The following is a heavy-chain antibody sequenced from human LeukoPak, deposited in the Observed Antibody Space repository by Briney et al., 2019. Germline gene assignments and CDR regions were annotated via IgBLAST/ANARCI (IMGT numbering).Heavy chain of an antibody. J-gene: IGHJ4*02. CDR3: ARGIDDFWSGLIDN. CDR1: GFSFMRSM. Sequence: GGALRLSCAPSGFSFMRSMMSGGREAPGKGRWWGSFISRSSSYIYYADSVKGRFTISRDNAKNSLYLQMNSLRAEDTAVYYCARGIDDFWSGLIDNWGQGTLVTVSS. V-gene: IGHV3-21*01. D-gene: IGHD3-3*01. CDR2: ISRSSSYI.